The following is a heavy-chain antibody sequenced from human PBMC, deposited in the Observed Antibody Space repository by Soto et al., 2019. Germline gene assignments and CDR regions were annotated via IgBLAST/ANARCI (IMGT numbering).Heavy chain of an antibody. CDR2: IKQDGSEK. V-gene: IGHV3-7*03. Sequence: PGGSLRLSCAASGFTFSSYWMSWVRQAPGKGLEWVANIKQDGSEKYYVDSVKGRFTVSRDNAKNSLYLQMNSLRAEDTAVYYCARDIVGPPRVEGRLVSLTLTNWFDHWAQGTLVTVSS. D-gene: IGHD3-16*02. CDR3: ARDIVGPPRVEGRLVSLTLTNWFDH. CDR1: GFTFSSYW. J-gene: IGHJ5*02.